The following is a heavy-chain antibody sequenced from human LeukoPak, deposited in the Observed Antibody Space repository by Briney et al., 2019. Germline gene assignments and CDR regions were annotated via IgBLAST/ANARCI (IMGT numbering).Heavy chain of an antibody. J-gene: IGHJ4*02. V-gene: IGHV1-46*01. CDR3: GRSTGYYYPIFDY. D-gene: IGHD3-22*01. CDR1: GYTFSSFN. Sequence: ASVKVSCKTSGYTFSSFNMHWLRQAPGQGPEWMGIINPSVGSTRYAQKFQGRVNMTRDMSTSTVYMELSGVRSEDTAVYYCGRSTGYYYPIFDYWARVPWSPSP. CDR2: INPSVGST.